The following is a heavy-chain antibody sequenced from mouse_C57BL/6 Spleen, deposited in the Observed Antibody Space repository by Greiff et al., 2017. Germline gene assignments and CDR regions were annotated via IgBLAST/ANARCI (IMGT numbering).Heavy chain of an antibody. J-gene: IGHJ2*01. Sequence: QVQLQQPGAELVKPGASVKLSCKASGYTFTSYWMHWVKQRPGRGLEWIGRIDPNSGGTKYNEKFKSQATLTVDKPSSTAYMQLSSLTSEDSAVXYCARSPIYDGCDYWGQGTTLTVSS. D-gene: IGHD2-3*01. CDR3: ARSPIYDGCDY. CDR1: GYTFTSYW. V-gene: IGHV1-72*01. CDR2: IDPNSGGT.